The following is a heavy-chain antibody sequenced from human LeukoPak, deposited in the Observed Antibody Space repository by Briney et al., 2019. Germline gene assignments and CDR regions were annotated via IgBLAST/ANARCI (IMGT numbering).Heavy chain of an antibody. CDR3: AREGGSSSSYFQH. D-gene: IGHD6-6*01. Sequence: SETLSLTCTVSGGSINSHYWGWIRQFPGKGLEWIGYIYYSGSTNYNPSLKSRVTISVDTSKNQFSLKLSSVTAADTAVYYCAREGGSSSSYFQHWGQGTLVTVSS. CDR2: IYYSGST. V-gene: IGHV4-59*11. J-gene: IGHJ1*01. CDR1: GGSINSHY.